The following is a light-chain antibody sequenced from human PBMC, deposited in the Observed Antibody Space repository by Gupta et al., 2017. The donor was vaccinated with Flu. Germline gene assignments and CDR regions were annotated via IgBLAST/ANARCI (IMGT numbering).Light chain of an antibody. V-gene: IGLV2-14*01. CDR2: EVT. Sequence: ITISCTGSSKDVGGYNFVSWYQQHPGKAPKFIIYEVTNRPSGVADRFSGSKSGNTASLIISGLQGEDEADYYCCSYRSGSTPVFGTGTKVTVL. CDR1: SKDVGGYNF. CDR3: CSYRSGSTPV. J-gene: IGLJ1*01.